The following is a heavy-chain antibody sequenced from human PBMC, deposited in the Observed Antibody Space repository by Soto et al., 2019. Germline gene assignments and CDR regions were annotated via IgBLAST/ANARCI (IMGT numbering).Heavy chain of an antibody. J-gene: IGHJ4*02. CDR2: ISSSSSTI. Sequence: EVQLVESGGGLVQPGGSLRLSCAASGFTFSSYSMNWVRQAPGKGLEWVSYISSSSSTIYYADSVKGRFTISRDNAKNSLYLRMTSLRAEDTAVYYCARGREYCYGSGSGHYFDYWGQGTLVTVSS. V-gene: IGHV3-48*01. CDR1: GFTFSSYS. D-gene: IGHD3-10*01. CDR3: ARGREYCYGSGSGHYFDY.